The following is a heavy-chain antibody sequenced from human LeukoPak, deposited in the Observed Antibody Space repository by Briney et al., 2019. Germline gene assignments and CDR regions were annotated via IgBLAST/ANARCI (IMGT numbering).Heavy chain of an antibody. CDR1: GGSISSYY. J-gene: IGHJ6*03. V-gene: IGHV4-59*01. CDR3: ARADSNYYYYYMDV. Sequence: PSETLSLTCTVSGGSISSYYWSWFRQPPGKGLEWIGYIYYSGSTNYNPSLKSRVTISVDTSKNQFSLKLSSVTAADTAVYYCARADSNYYYYYMDVWGKGTTVTVSS. D-gene: IGHD4-11*01. CDR2: IYYSGST.